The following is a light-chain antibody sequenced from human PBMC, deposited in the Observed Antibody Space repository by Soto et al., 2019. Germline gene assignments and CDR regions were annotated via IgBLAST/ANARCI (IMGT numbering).Light chain of an antibody. CDR1: KLGDKY. CDR2: QDN. V-gene: IGLV3-1*01. J-gene: IGLJ2*01. Sequence: SYELTQPPSVSVSPGQTASITCSGDKLGDKYACWYQQKPGQSPILVIYQDNKRPSGIPERFSGSNSGNTATLTISGTQAMDEGDYYCQAWDTSVVFGGGTKLTVL. CDR3: QAWDTSVV.